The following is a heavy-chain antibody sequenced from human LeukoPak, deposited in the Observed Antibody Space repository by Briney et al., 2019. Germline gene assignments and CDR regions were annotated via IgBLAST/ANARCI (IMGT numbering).Heavy chain of an antibody. V-gene: IGHV4-34*01. CDR2: INHSGST. CDR1: GGSFSGYY. D-gene: IGHD2-2*01. J-gene: IGHJ4*02. Sequence: SETLSLTCAVYGGSFSGYYWSWIRQPPGKGLEWIGEINHSGSTNYNPSLKSRVTISVDTSKNQFSLKLGSVTAADTAVYYCARGLPYCSSTSCHHAIFDYWGQGTLVTVSS. CDR3: ARGLPYCSSTSCHHAIFDY.